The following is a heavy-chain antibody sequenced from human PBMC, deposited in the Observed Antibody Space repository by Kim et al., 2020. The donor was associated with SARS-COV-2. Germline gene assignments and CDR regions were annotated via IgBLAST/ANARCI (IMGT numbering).Heavy chain of an antibody. V-gene: IGHV3-23*01. CDR3: AKYSGFFYYYGMDV. CDR2: ISGSGGST. CDR1: GFTFSSYA. D-gene: IGHD3-9*01. J-gene: IGHJ6*02. Sequence: GGSLRLSCAASGFTFSSYAMSWVRQAPGKGLEWVSAISGSGGSTYYADSVKGRFTISRDNSKNTLYLQMNSLRAEDTAVYYWAKYSGFFYYYGMDVWGQGTTVTVSS.